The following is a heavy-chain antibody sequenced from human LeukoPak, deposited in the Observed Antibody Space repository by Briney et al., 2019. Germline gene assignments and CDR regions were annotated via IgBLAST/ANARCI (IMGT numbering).Heavy chain of an antibody. Sequence: GGSLRLSCAASGFTFSSYSMNWVRQAPGKGLEWVSSISSSSSYIYYADSVKGRFTISRDNAKNSLYLQMNSLRAEDTAVYYCAATPDIVVVVAATGPNDYWGQGTLVTVSS. CDR1: GFTFSSYS. CDR2: ISSSSSYI. V-gene: IGHV3-21*01. J-gene: IGHJ4*02. D-gene: IGHD2-15*01. CDR3: AATPDIVVVVAATGPNDY.